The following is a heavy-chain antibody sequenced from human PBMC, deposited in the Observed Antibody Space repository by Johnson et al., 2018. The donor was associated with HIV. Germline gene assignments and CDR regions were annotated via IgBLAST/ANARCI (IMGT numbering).Heavy chain of an antibody. J-gene: IGHJ3*02. CDR2: IYSGGST. Sequence: VQLVESGGGVVRPGGSLRLSCAASGITFDDYGMSWVRQAPGKGLEWVSVIYSGGSTYYADSVKGRFTISRDNSKNTLYLQMNSLRAEDTAVYYCASVPMIVVLDGAFDIWGQGTMVTVSS. V-gene: IGHV3-66*01. D-gene: IGHD3-22*01. CDR3: ASVPMIVVLDGAFDI. CDR1: GITFDDYG.